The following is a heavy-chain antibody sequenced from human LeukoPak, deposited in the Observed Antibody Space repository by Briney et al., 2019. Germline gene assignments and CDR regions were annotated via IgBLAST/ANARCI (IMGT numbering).Heavy chain of an antibody. V-gene: IGHV3-21*01. CDR3: ARVGTNWYFDL. J-gene: IGHJ2*01. CDR1: GFTFSSYS. D-gene: IGHD3-10*01. Sequence: GGSLRLSCAASGFTFSSYSMNWVRQAPGKGLEWVLSISSSRSYIYYADSVKGRFTISRDNAKNTVFLQMNSLRAEDTAVYYCARVGTNWYFDLWGRGALVTVSS. CDR2: ISSSRSYI.